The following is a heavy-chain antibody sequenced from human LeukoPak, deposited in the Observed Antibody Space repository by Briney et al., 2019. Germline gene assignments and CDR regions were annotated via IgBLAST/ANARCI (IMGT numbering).Heavy chain of an antibody. CDR2: INPNSGGT. Sequence: ASVKVSCKTSGYTFTGYYMHWVRQAPGQGLEWMGRINPNSGGTNYAQKFQGRVTMTRDTSISTAYMELSRLRSDDTAVYYCARGGYDFVYYYYGMDVWGQGTTVTVSS. CDR3: ARGGYDFVYYYYGMDV. J-gene: IGHJ6*02. D-gene: IGHD3-3*01. V-gene: IGHV1-2*06. CDR1: GYTFTGYY.